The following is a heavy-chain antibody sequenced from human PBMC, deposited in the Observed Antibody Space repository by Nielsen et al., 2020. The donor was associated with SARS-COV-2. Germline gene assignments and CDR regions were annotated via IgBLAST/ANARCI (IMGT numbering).Heavy chain of an antibody. CDR3: ARNLLRFHLYYYYGMDV. CDR2: INTNTGNP. Sequence: ASVKVSCKASGYTFTSYAMNWVRQAPGQGLEWMGWINTNTGNPTYAQGFTGRFVFSLDTSVSTAYLQISSLKAVDTAVYYCARNLLRFHLYYYYGMDVWGQGTTVTVSS. J-gene: IGHJ6*02. D-gene: IGHD3-3*01. V-gene: IGHV7-4-1*02. CDR1: GYTFTSYA.